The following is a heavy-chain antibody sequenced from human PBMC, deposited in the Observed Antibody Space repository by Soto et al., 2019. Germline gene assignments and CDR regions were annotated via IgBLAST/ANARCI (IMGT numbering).Heavy chain of an antibody. Sequence: QVQLVQSGAEVKKPGSSVKVSCKASGGTFSSYAISWVRQAPGQGLEWMGGIIPIFGTANYAQKFQGRVTITADESTSTAYMELSSLRSEDTAVYYCARMRAHLYGDYYYYGMDVWGQGTTVTVSS. J-gene: IGHJ6*02. CDR1: GGTFSSYA. V-gene: IGHV1-69*01. D-gene: IGHD4-17*01. CDR2: IIPIFGTA. CDR3: ARMRAHLYGDYYYYGMDV.